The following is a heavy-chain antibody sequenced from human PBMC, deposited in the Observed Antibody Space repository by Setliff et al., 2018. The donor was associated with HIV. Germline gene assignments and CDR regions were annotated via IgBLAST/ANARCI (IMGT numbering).Heavy chain of an antibody. CDR2: IIPIFGTT. CDR3: ARGRNYDSSGYGDYYYYMDV. CDR1: GGTFSSYP. V-gene: IGHV1-69*05. Sequence: SVKVSCKASGGTFSSYPISWVRQAPGQGLEWMGGIIPIFGTTHYAQKFQGRVTVTTDESTSTAYMQLSSLRSDDTAVYYCARGRNYDSSGYGDYYYYMDVWGKGTTVTVSS. J-gene: IGHJ6*03. D-gene: IGHD3-22*01.